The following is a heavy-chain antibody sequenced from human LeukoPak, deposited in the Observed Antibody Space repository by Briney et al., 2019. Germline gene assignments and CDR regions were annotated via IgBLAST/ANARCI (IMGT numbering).Heavy chain of an antibody. J-gene: IGHJ4*02. D-gene: IGHD6-19*01. V-gene: IGHV1-18*01. CDR1: GYTFTSFG. CDR2: ISAYNGNT. Sequence: GASVKVSCKASGYTFTSFGITWVRQAPGQGLEWMGWISAYNGNTNYAQKLQGRVTMTTDTSTSTAYMELRSLRSDDTAVYYCARDTGGLSGWYRISTSPLDYWGQGTLVTVSS. CDR3: ARDTGGLSGWYRISTSPLDY.